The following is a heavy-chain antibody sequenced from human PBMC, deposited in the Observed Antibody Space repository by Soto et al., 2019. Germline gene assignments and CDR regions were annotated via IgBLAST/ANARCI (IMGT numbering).Heavy chain of an antibody. Sequence: TLSLTCTVSDDPMTTHYWSWIRQPPGKGLEWIGNIYYTGNTKYNPSLKSRVTISVDTSKKQFSLRVSSVTAADTAVYYCAREFFGDFVMGARNWFAPWGQGTPVTVSS. D-gene: IGHD4-17*01. CDR3: AREFFGDFVMGARNWFAP. CDR1: DDPMTTHY. CDR2: IYYTGNT. V-gene: IGHV4-59*11. J-gene: IGHJ5*02.